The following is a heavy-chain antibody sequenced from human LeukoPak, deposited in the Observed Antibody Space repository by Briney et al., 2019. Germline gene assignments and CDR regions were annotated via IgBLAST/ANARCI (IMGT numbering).Heavy chain of an antibody. CDR3: ARGSRGAAAARYYYYYMDV. CDR1: GGTFSSYA. D-gene: IGHD6-13*01. CDR2: IIPIFGTA. V-gene: IGHV1-69*05. J-gene: IGHJ6*03. Sequence: VASVKVSCKASGGTFSSYAISWVRQAPGQGLEWMGGIIPIFGTANYAQKFQGRVTITTDESTSTAYMELSSLRSEDTAVYYCARGSRGAAAARYYYYYMDVWGKGTTVTVSS.